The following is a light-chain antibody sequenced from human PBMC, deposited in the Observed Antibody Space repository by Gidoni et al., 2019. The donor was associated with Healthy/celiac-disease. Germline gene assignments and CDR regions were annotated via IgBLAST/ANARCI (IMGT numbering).Light chain of an antibody. J-gene: IGKJ1*01. Sequence: DIQMTQSQSSLSASVGDRVTITCRASQSISSYLNWYQQKPGKAPKLLIYAASSLQSGVPSRFSGSGSGTDFTLTISSLQPEDFATYYCQQSYSTPTFGQXTKVEIK. V-gene: IGKV1-39*01. CDR3: QQSYSTPT. CDR2: AAS. CDR1: QSISSY.